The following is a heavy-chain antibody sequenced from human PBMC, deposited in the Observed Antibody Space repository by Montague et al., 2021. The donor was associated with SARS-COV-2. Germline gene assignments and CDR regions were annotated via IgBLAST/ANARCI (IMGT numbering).Heavy chain of an antibody. V-gene: IGHV4-4*08. CDR3: ATLAQYNGDF. CDR2: VYSSGTT. J-gene: IGHJ4*02. Sequence: SETLSLTCTVYSDSINSYYWGWIRQPPGKRLEWLGYVYSSGTTNYNPSLNSRIAISVDTSKNQFSLRLGSVTAADTAIYYCATLAQYNGDFWGQGALVTVS. CDR1: SDSINSYY. D-gene: IGHD5-12*01.